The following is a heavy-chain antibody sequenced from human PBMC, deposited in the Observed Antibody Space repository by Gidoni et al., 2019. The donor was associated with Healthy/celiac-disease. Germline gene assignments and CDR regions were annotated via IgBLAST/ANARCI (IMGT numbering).Heavy chain of an antibody. D-gene: IGHD2-2*01. J-gene: IGHJ1*01. Sequence: QVQLQQWGAGLLKPSETLSLTCAVYGGSFSGYYWSWIRQPPGKGLEWIGEINHSGSTNYNPSLKSRVTISVDTSKNQFSLKLSSVTAADTAVYYCARARGYCSSTSCQEGFQHWGQGTLVTVSS. CDR3: ARARGYCSSTSCQEGFQH. CDR1: GGSFSGYY. CDR2: INHSGST. V-gene: IGHV4-34*01.